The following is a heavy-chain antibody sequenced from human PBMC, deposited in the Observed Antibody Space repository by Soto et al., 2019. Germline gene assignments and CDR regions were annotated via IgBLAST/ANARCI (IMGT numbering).Heavy chain of an antibody. CDR3: ARFDILTGYYRVGGAFDI. CDR2: IYYSGST. V-gene: IGHV4-59*01. D-gene: IGHD3-9*01. Sequence: SETLSLTCTVSGGSISSYYRSWIRQPPGKGLEWIGYIYYSGSTNYNPSLKSRVTISVDTSKNQFSLKLSSVTAADTAVYYCARFDILTGYYRVGGAFDIWGRGTMVTVSS. J-gene: IGHJ3*02. CDR1: GGSISSYY.